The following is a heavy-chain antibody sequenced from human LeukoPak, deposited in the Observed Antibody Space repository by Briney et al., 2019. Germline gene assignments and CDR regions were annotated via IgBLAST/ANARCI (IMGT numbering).Heavy chain of an antibody. D-gene: IGHD5-18*01. Sequence: SQTLSLTCTVSGGSISSGSYCWSWLRQPAGKGLEWIGRIYTNGSINYYPSRKSRVTISVDTSKNQFSLKLSPVAAADTAVYYCARVNPPRYSYAYYMDVWGKGTTVTVSS. J-gene: IGHJ6*03. CDR3: ARVNPPRYSYAYYMDV. CDR1: GGSISSGSYC. CDR2: IYTNGSI. V-gene: IGHV4-61*02.